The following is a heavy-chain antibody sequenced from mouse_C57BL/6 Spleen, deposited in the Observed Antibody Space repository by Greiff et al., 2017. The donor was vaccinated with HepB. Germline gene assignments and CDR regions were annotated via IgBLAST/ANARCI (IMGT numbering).Heavy chain of an antibody. J-gene: IGHJ3*01. Sequence: VQLQQSGPELVKPGASVKISCKASGYAFSSSWMNWVKQRPGKGLEWIGRIYPGDGDTNYNGKFKGKATLTADKSSSTAYMQLSSLTSEDSAVYFCAREGERDWFAYLGQGTLVTVSA. CDR2: IYPGDGDT. V-gene: IGHV1-82*01. CDR3: AREGERDWFAY. CDR1: GYAFSSSW.